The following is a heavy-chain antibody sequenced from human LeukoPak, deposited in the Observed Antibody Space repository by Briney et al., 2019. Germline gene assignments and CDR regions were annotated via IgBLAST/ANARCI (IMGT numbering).Heavy chain of an antibody. J-gene: IGHJ4*02. CDR1: GFTFNSYA. CDR2: ISYDGSIK. Sequence: PGGSLRLSCAASGFTFNSYAIHWVRQAPGKGLEWVTIISYDGSIKYYADSVKGRFAISRDNSKNTLYLQMNSLRAEDTAVYYCARGVPTMILVGDYWGQGILVTVSS. CDR3: ARGVPTMILVGDY. D-gene: IGHD3-22*01. V-gene: IGHV3-30*09.